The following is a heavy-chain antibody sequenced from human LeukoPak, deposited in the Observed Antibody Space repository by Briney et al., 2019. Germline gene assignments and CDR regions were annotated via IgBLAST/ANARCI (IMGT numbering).Heavy chain of an antibody. J-gene: IGHJ3*02. V-gene: IGHV4-34*01. CDR2: INHSGST. CDR3: AREGWQWLVHAFDI. D-gene: IGHD6-19*01. CDR1: GESFSGYY. Sequence: SETLSLTCAVYGESFSGYYWSWIRQPPGKGLEWIGEINHSGSTNYNPSLESRVTISVDTSKNQFSLKLSSVTAADTAMYYCAREGWQWLVHAFDIWGQGTMVTVSS.